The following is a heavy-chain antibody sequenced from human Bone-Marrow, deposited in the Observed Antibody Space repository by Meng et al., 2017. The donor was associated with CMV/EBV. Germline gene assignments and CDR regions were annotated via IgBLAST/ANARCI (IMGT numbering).Heavy chain of an antibody. CDR1: GFTFSDYY. CDR2: ISSGGSNI. CDR3: ARLGRGIADADTRGGAH. J-gene: IGHJ4*02. Sequence: GESLKISCAASGFTFSDYYMSWIRQAPGKGLEWVSYISSGGSNICYADSVKGRFTISRDNAKNSLYLQMDSLRAEDTAVYYCARLGRGIADADTRGGAHWGQGPRVTCYS. V-gene: IGHV3-11*04. D-gene: IGHD6-13*01.